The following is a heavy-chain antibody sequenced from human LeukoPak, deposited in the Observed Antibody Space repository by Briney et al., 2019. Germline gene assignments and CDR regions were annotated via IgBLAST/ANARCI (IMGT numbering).Heavy chain of an antibody. J-gene: IGHJ4*02. CDR3: ARGGRDGYNFDY. D-gene: IGHD5-24*01. CDR1: GGSICSYY. CDR2: IYYSGST. V-gene: IGHV4-59*01. Sequence: SETLSLTCTVSGGSICSYYWSWIRQPPGKGLEWIGYIYYSGSTNYNPSLKSRVTISVDTSKNQFSLKLSSVTAADTAVYYCARGGRDGYNFDYWGQGTLVTVSS.